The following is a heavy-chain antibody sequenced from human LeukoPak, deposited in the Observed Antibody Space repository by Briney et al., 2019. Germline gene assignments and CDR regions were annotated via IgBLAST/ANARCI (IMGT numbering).Heavy chain of an antibody. CDR1: GGSINSGDYY. D-gene: IGHD2-15*01. J-gene: IGHJ4*02. CDR2: IYYIGST. CDR3: ARALGYCSSSRCYSLDY. Sequence: SQTLSPTCTVSGGSINSGDYYWSWIRQPPGKGLEWIGYIYYIGSTYYKPSLMSRVTMSLDTSKNQFSLKLSSVTAADTAVYYCARALGYCSSSRCYSLDYWGQGTLVTVSS. V-gene: IGHV4-30-4*08.